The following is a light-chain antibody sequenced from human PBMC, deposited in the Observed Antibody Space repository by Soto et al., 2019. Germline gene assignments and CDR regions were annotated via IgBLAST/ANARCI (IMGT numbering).Light chain of an antibody. CDR2: AAS. Sequence: DIQMTQSPSSLSASVGDRVTITCRASQSISNYLAWYQQIPGKVPKLLISAASTLQSAVPSRFSGSGSGTDFTLTISSLQPEDVATYYCQKYTNVPAFGGGTKVEIK. CDR3: QKYTNVPA. V-gene: IGKV1-27*01. J-gene: IGKJ4*01. CDR1: QSISNY.